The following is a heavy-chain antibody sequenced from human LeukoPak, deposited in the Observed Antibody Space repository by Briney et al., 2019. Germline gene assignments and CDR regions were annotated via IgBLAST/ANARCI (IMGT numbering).Heavy chain of an antibody. V-gene: IGHV3-74*01. CDR1: GFTFTSYS. J-gene: IGHJ4*02. Sequence: GGSLRLSCVASGFTFTSYSKNWVRQAPGKGLVWVSRINTDGSSTSYADSVKGRFTISRDNAKNTLYLQMNSPRAEDTAVYYCARSPRWLQFSWGQGTLVTISS. CDR3: ARSPRWLQFS. CDR2: INTDGSST. D-gene: IGHD5-24*01.